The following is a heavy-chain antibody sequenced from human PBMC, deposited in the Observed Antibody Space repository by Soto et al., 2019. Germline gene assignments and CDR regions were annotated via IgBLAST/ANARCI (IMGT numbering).Heavy chain of an antibody. V-gene: IGHV3-30*18. CDR3: AKDLEQWRRYSWFDP. CDR1: GFTFSNYG. Sequence: QVQLVESGGGVVQPGRSLRLSCAASGFTFSNYGMHWVRQAPGKGLEWVAVISYDGSNKYNADSVKGRFTISRDNSKNSLYLQMYSLRAEDTAVYYCAKDLEQWRRYSWFDPWGQGTLVTVSS. CDR2: ISYDGSNK. J-gene: IGHJ5*02. D-gene: IGHD6-19*01.